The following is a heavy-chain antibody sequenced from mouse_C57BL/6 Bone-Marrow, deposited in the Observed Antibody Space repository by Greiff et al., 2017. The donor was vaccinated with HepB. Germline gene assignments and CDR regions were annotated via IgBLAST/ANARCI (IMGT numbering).Heavy chain of an antibody. CDR3: ARGNYYTWFAY. CDR1: GFNIKDYY. CDR2: IDPEDGET. J-gene: IGHJ3*01. V-gene: IGHV14-2*01. Sequence: VQLQQSGAELVKPGASVKLSCTASGFNIKDYYMHWVKQRTEQGLEWIGRIDPEDGETKYAPKFQGKATITAYTSSNTAYLQLISLTSEDTAVYYCARGNYYTWFAYWGQGTRVTVSA. D-gene: IGHD1-1*01.